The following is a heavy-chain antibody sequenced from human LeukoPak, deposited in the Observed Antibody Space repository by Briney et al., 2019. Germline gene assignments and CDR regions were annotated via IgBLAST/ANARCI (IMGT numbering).Heavy chain of an antibody. CDR3: AKARTVFTDAFDV. CDR2: ISWNSANR. J-gene: IGHJ3*01. D-gene: IGHD1-14*01. Sequence: GRSLRLSCAASGFTFDDYVMHWVRQAPGKGLEWVSGISWNSANRDYADSVRGRFTISRDNAKNSLYLQMSSLTTEDTAFYYCAKARTVFTDAFDVWGQGTMVTVSS. CDR1: GFTFDDYV. V-gene: IGHV3-9*01.